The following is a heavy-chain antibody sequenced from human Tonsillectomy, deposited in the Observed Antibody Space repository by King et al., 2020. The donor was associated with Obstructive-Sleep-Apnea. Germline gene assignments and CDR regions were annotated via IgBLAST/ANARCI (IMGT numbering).Heavy chain of an antibody. CDR1: GFTFSSYA. J-gene: IGHJ6*02. CDR2: IRVSGGST. V-gene: IGHV3-23*04. CDR3: AKASRDIVVVPAARNYYYYGMDV. D-gene: IGHD2-2*01. Sequence: VQLVESGGGLVQTGGSLRLSCAASGFTFSSYAMTWVSQAPGEGLGWVSGIRVSGGSTYYADFVKGRFTISRDNSKNTLYVQMNSLRAEDTAVYYCAKASRDIVVVPAARNYYYYGMDVWGQGTTVTVSS.